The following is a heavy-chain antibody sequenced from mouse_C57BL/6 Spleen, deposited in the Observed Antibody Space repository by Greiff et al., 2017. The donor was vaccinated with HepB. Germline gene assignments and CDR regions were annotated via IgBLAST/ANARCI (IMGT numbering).Heavy chain of an antibody. V-gene: IGHV1-85*01. Sequence: QVQLQQSGPELVKPGASVKLSCKASGYTFTSYDINWVKQRPGQGLEWIGWIYPRDGSNKYNEKFKGKATLTVDTSSSTAYMELHSLTSEDSAVYVCARNGVIYYYGPFDVWGTGTTVTVSS. CDR2: IYPRDGSN. CDR3: ARNGVIYYYGPFDV. J-gene: IGHJ1*03. CDR1: GYTFTSYD. D-gene: IGHD1-1*01.